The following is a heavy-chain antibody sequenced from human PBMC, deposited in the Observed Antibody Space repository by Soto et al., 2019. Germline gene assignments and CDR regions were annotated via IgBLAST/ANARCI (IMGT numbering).Heavy chain of an antibody. CDR1: GGSFSGYY. D-gene: IGHD3-3*01. Sequence: SETLSLTCAVYGGSFSGYYWSWIRQPPGKGLEWIGEINHSGSTNYNPSLKSRVTISVDTSKNQFSLKLSSVTAADTAVYYCASLLEGYYDFWSGPSLNWFDPWGQGTLLTVSS. CDR3: ASLLEGYYDFWSGPSLNWFDP. V-gene: IGHV4-34*01. J-gene: IGHJ5*02. CDR2: INHSGST.